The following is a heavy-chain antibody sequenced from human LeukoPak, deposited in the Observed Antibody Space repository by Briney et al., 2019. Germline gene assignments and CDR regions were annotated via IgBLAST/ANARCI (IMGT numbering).Heavy chain of an antibody. CDR2: ISGSGGST. CDR1: GFTFSSYA. V-gene: IGHV3-23*01. CDR3: AKPDDYGDYGGAFDI. Sequence: PGGSLRLSCAASGFTFSSYAMSWVRQAPGKGLEGVSAISGSGGSTYYADSVKGRFTISRDNSKNTQYLQMNSLRAEDTAVYYCAKPDDYGDYGGAFDIWGQGTMVTVSS. D-gene: IGHD4-17*01. J-gene: IGHJ3*02.